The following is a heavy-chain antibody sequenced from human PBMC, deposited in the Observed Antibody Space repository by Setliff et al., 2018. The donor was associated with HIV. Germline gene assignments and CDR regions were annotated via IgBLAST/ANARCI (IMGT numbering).Heavy chain of an antibody. V-gene: IGHV4-61*09. J-gene: IGHJ5*02. D-gene: IGHD6-19*01. CDR1: GGSISSGNYY. CDR3: AREGQEEWLAPSMYNWFDP. CDR2: IYSSGST. Sequence: SETLSLTCTVSGGSISSGNYYWSWIRQPAGKGLEWIGHIYSSGSTSYNPSLKSRVTISVDTSKNQFSLKLTSVTAADTAVYYCAREGQEEWLAPSMYNWFDPWGQGTLVTVSS.